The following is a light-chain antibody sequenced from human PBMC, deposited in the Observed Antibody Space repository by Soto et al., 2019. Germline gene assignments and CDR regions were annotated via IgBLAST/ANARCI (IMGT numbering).Light chain of an antibody. CDR2: AAS. CDR3: QSYTTAPWT. CDR1: QDISHY. V-gene: IGKV1-27*01. J-gene: IGKJ1*01. Sequence: DIQMTQSPSSLSASVGDRVTITCRASQDISHYLVWYQQKPGKVPEVLIYAASTLRSGVPSRFSGSGSGTEFTLTISSLQPEDVATYFCQSYTTAPWTFGQGTEVEIK.